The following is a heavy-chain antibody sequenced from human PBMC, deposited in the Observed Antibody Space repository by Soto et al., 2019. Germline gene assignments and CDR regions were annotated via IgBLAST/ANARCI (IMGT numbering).Heavy chain of an antibody. CDR2: ISAYNGDT. CDR3: AKNGHPPYYYYGMDV. V-gene: IGHV1-18*01. D-gene: IGHD2-8*01. J-gene: IGHJ6*02. Sequence: QGLLVQSGAEVKQPGASVKVSCKASGYSFTTYGISWVRQAPGQGLEWMGWISAYNGDTNNAQKFQGRVTMTIDRSTTTAYLELRSLTSDDTAVYYCAKNGHPPYYYYGMDVWGQGTTVTVSS. CDR1: GYSFTTYG.